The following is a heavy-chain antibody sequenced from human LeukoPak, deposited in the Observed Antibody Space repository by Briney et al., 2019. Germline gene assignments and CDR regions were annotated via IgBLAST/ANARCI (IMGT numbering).Heavy chain of an antibody. CDR3: AREWGPIAVSGGPGY. Sequence: SETLSLTCTVSGYSISSGYYWGWIRQPPGKGLEWIGSIYHSGSTYYNPSLKSRVTISVDTSKNQFSLKLSSVTAADTAVYYCAREWGPIAVSGGPGYWGQGTLVTVSS. CDR2: IYHSGST. CDR1: GYSISSGYY. V-gene: IGHV4-38-2*02. D-gene: IGHD6-19*01. J-gene: IGHJ4*02.